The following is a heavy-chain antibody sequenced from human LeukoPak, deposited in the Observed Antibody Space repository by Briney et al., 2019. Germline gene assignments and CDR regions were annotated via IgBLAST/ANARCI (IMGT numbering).Heavy chain of an antibody. V-gene: IGHV4-31*03. D-gene: IGHD3-22*01. J-gene: IGHJ3*02. CDR3: ARDRAYSSGYHPDADAFDI. Sequence: PSQTLSLTCTVSGGSISSGGYYWSWIRQHPGKGLEWIGYIYYSGSTNYNPSLKSRVTISVDTSKNQFSLKLSSVAAADTAVYYCARDRAYSSGYHPDADAFDIWGQGTMVTVSS. CDR2: IYYSGST. CDR1: GGSISSGGYY.